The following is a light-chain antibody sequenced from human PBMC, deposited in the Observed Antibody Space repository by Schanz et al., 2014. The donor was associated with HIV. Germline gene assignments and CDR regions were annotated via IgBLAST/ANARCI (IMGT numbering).Light chain of an antibody. J-gene: IGKJ1*01. V-gene: IGKV3-15*01. Sequence: EIVLTQSPVILSLSPGERATLSCRASQSVSSSNLAWYQQKPGQAPRLLIYGASTRATGIPARFSGSGSGTEFTLTISSLQSEDFAVYYCQQYNNWPPWTFGQGTKVEIK. CDR3: QQYNNWPPWT. CDR1: QSVSSSN. CDR2: GAS.